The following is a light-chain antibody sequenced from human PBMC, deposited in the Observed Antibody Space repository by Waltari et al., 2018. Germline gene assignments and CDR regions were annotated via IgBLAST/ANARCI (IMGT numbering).Light chain of an antibody. CDR1: QSVSNN. Sequence: EIVMTQSPATLSVSPGERATLSCRASQSVSNNLAWYQQKPGQTPRILIYGASIRATGIPARFRGSGSGTEFTLTISSLQSEDFAVYYCHQYNRWPRTFGQGTKVEIK. V-gene: IGKV3D-15*01. CDR3: HQYNRWPRT. J-gene: IGKJ1*01. CDR2: GAS.